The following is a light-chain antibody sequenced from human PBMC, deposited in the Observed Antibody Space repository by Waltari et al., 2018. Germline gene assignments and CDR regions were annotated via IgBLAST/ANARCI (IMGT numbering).Light chain of an antibody. Sequence: DIQMTQSPSSLSASVGDRVTITCRASQDISTSLAWYQQKPGKVPKVLIFAISTLKSGVPSRFSGSGSGTDFTLTISSLQPEDVATYYCQKYNSAPWTFGQGTRVEIK. CDR1: QDISTS. CDR2: AIS. V-gene: IGKV1-27*01. J-gene: IGKJ1*01. CDR3: QKYNSAPWT.